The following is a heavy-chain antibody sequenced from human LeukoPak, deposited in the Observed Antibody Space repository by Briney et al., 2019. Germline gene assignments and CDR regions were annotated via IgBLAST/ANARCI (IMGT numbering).Heavy chain of an antibody. CDR1: GFTFSSYG. J-gene: IGHJ5*02. Sequence: GRSLRLSCAASGFTFSSYGMHWVRQAPGKGLEWVAVIWFDGSNKYYADSVKGRFTISRDNAGNSLYLQMSSLRDEDTAVYYCVRDALGESGAGGPWGQGTLVSVSS. CDR3: VRDALGESGAGGP. V-gene: IGHV3-33*01. D-gene: IGHD3-10*01. CDR2: IWFDGSNK.